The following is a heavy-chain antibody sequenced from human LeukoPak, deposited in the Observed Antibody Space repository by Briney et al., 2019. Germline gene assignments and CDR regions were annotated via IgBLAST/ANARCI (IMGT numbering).Heavy chain of an antibody. CDR2: INAGNGNT. CDR3: ARRKGPDCSGGSCYPLNFDY. V-gene: IGHV1-3*03. Sequence: ASVKVSCKASGCTFTSYAMHWVRQAPGQRLEWMGWINAGNGNTKYSQEFQGRVTITRDTSASTAYMELSSLRSEDMAVYYCARRKGPDCSGGSCYPLNFDYWGQGTLVTVSS. J-gene: IGHJ4*02. D-gene: IGHD2-15*01. CDR1: GCTFTSYA.